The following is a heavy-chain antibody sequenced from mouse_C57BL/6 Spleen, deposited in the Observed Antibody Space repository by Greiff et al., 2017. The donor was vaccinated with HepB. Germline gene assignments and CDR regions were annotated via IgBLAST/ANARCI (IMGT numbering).Heavy chain of an antibody. V-gene: IGHV1-64*01. Sequence: QVQLQQPGAELVKPGASVKLSCKASGYTFTSYWMHWVKQRPGQGLEWIGMIHPNSGSTNYNEKFKSKATLTVDKSSSTAYMQLSSLTSEDSAVYYCAKSYYYGMMDYWGQGTSVTVSS. CDR2: IHPNSGST. D-gene: IGHD1-1*01. CDR3: AKSYYYGMMDY. CDR1: GYTFTSYW. J-gene: IGHJ4*01.